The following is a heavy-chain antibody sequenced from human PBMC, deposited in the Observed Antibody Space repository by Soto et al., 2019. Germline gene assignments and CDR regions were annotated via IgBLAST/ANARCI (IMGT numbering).Heavy chain of an antibody. CDR2: IYSGGST. CDR3: ARAVYYYYGMDV. J-gene: IGHJ6*02. CDR1: GFTVSSNY. V-gene: IGHV3-66*01. Sequence: EVQLVESGGGLVQPGGSLRLSCAASGFTVSSNYMSWVRQAPGKGLEWVSVIYSGGSTYYADSVKGRFTISRDNSKTTLYLQMNSLRAEDTAVYYWARAVYYYYGMDVWGQGTTVTVSS.